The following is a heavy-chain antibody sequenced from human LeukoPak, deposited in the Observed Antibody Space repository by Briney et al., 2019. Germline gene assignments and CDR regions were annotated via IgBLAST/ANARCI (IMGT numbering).Heavy chain of an antibody. CDR2: IIPIFGTA. Sequence: GASVKVSCKASGGTFSSYPVSWVRQAPGQGLEWMGGIIPIFGTANYAQKFQGRVTITADELTNTAYMDLSSLRSGDTAMYYCAREDYGRWFDPWAREPWSPSPQ. V-gene: IGHV1-69*13. J-gene: IGHJ5*02. D-gene: IGHD4-17*01. CDR3: AREDYGRWFDP. CDR1: GGTFSSYP.